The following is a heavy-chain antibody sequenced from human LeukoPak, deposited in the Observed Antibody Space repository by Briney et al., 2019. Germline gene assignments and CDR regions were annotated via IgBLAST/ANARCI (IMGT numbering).Heavy chain of an antibody. CDR3: AREWAPPDTAMVDGMDV. D-gene: IGHD5-18*01. CDR1: GYTFTSYY. CDR2: INPSGGST. J-gene: IGHJ6*02. V-gene: IGHV1-46*01. Sequence: ASVKVSCKASGYTFTSYYMHWVRQAPGQGLGWMGIINPSGGSTSYAQKFQGRVTMTRDTSTSTVYMELSSLRSEDTAVYYCAREWAPPDTAMVDGMDVWGQGTTVTVSS.